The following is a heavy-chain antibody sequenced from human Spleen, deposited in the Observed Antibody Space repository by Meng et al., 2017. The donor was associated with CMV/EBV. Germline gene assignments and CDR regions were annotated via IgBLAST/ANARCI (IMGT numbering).Heavy chain of an antibody. CDR1: GFTFSRYT. V-gene: IGHV3-21*01. Sequence: GESLKISCAASGFTFSRYTINWVRQAPGKGLEWVSSIGSSGSFIYYADSVKGRFTVSRDSAKNSLYLQMNSLRAEDTAVYYCARDLGGGRITISYFDYWGQGTLVTVSS. CDR3: ARDLGGGRITISYFDY. D-gene: IGHD3-9*01. J-gene: IGHJ4*02. CDR2: IGSSGSFI.